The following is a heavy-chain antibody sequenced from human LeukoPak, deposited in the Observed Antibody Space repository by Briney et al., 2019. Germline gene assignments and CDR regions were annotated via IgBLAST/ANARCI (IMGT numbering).Heavy chain of an antibody. V-gene: IGHV4-34*01. Sequence: PSEALSLTCAVYGGSFSGYYWSWIRQPPGKGLEWIGEINHSGSTNYNPSLKSRVTISVDTSKNQFSLKLSSVTAADTAVYYCARYPLDYDFWSGYLSGYMDVWGKGTTVTVSS. CDR2: INHSGST. CDR3: ARYPLDYDFWSGYLSGYMDV. D-gene: IGHD3-3*01. CDR1: GGSFSGYY. J-gene: IGHJ6*03.